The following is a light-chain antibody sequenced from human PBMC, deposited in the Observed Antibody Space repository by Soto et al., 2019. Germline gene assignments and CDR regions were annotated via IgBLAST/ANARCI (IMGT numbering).Light chain of an antibody. V-gene: IGLV2-8*01. J-gene: IGLJ1*01. CDR2: EVS. CDR1: SSDVGAYNY. CDR3: SSYAGTNRV. Sequence: QSMRTQPPSASGSPGQSVTISCTGTSSDVGAYNYVSWYQQHPGKAPKVMIYEVSKRPSGVPDRFSGSKSGNTASLTVSGLQAEDEAEYYCSSYAGTNRVFGTGTKVTVL.